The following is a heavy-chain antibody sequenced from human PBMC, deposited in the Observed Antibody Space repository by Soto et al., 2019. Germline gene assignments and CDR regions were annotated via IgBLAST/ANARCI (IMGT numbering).Heavy chain of an antibody. D-gene: IGHD3-3*01. J-gene: IGHJ6*02. CDR2: INSDGSST. CDR1: GFTFSSYW. Sequence: GGSLRLSCAASGFTFSSYWMHWVRQAPGKGLVWVSRINSDGSSTSYADSVKGRFTISRDNAKNTLYLQMNSLRAEDTAVYYCARGGPDYDFWSGYHYGMDVWGHGTTVTVSS. V-gene: IGHV3-74*01. CDR3: ARGGPDYDFWSGYHYGMDV.